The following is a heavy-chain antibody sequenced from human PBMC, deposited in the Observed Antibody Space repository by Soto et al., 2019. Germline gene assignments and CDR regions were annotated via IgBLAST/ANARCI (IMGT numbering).Heavy chain of an antibody. Sequence: QVQLVQSGAEVKKPGASVKVSCKASGYIFTDYHIHWVRQAPGQGLEFIGWINTDNGGAGSAQQFQGRVTVTWDTSITTVYLELSKLRSDDTAVYFCAKERGSNSLHPSYNWFDTWGQGTLITVSS. V-gene: IGHV1-2*02. D-gene: IGHD6-13*01. CDR1: GYIFTDYH. CDR3: AKERGSNSLHPSYNWFDT. CDR2: INTDNGGA. J-gene: IGHJ5*02.